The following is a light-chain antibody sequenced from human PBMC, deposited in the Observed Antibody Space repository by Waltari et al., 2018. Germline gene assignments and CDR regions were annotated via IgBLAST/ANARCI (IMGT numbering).Light chain of an antibody. CDR3: QQYGSSPPWT. J-gene: IGKJ1*01. CDR2: GAS. CDR1: QSVSSSY. V-gene: IGKV3-20*01. Sequence: EIVLTQSPGTLSLSPGERATLSCRASQSVSSSYLAWYQQKPGQAPRLLIYGASSRAACIPDRFSGSVSGTDFTFTISRLEPEDFAVYYCQQYGSSPPWTFGQGTKVEIK.